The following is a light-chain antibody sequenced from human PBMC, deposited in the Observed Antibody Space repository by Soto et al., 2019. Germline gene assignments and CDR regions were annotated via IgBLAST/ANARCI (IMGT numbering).Light chain of an antibody. V-gene: IGKV3-15*01. CDR2: GAS. CDR3: QQYNNWPGT. CDR1: QSVSSN. Sequence: EIVMTQSPATLSVSPGERATLSCRASQSVSSNLAWYQQKPGQAPRLLIYGASTRATGIPARFSGSGSGTDFTLTISSLQSEDFAVYYFQQYNNWPGTFGPGTKVDIK. J-gene: IGKJ3*01.